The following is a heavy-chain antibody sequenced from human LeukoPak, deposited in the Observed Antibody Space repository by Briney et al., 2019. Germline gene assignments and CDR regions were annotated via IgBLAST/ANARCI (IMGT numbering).Heavy chain of an antibody. D-gene: IGHD3-22*01. CDR2: ISYDGSNK. CDR1: GFTFSSYA. V-gene: IGHV3-30*04. CDR3: ARAGGYYDSSGYYSSA. J-gene: IGHJ5*02. Sequence: GGSLRLSCAASGFTFSSYAMHWVRQAPGKGLEWVAVISYDGSNKYYADSVKGRFTISRDNSKNTLYLQMNSLRAEDTAVYYCARAGGYYDSSGYYSSAWGQGTLVTVSS.